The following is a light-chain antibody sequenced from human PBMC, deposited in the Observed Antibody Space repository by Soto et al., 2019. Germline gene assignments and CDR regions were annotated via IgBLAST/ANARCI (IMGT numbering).Light chain of an antibody. V-gene: IGKV3-15*01. Sequence: EIVMTQSPATLSVSPGERATLSCRASQSVSGKLAWYQQKPGQAPRLLIYGASTRATGVPARFSGSGSGTEFTLTISSLQSEDFAVYYCQQYNKWYTFGQGTKVEIK. CDR2: GAS. CDR1: QSVSGK. CDR3: QQYNKWYT. J-gene: IGKJ2*01.